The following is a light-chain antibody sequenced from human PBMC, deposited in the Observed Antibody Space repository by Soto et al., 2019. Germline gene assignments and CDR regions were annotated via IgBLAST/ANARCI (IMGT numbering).Light chain of an antibody. Sequence: DIQMTQSPSTLSASVGDRVTLSCRASQSISSWLAWYQQNPGKAPKLLIYDASSLESGVPSRFSGSGSGTEFTLTISSLQPDDFATYYCQQYNSYSWTFGQGTKVDIK. CDR2: DAS. CDR3: QQYNSYSWT. V-gene: IGKV1-5*01. CDR1: QSISSW. J-gene: IGKJ1*01.